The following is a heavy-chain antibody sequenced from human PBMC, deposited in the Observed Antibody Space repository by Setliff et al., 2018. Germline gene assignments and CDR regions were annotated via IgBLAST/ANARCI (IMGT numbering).Heavy chain of an antibody. CDR3: ARARPATIAGVVPGVADFGIDV. J-gene: IGHJ6*02. V-gene: IGHV4-4*07. CDR2: IYTSGST. D-gene: IGHD2-2*01. CDR1: SGSMRNYY. Sequence: SETLSLTCSVSSGSMRNYYWIWIRQPAGEGLEWIGRIYTSGSTNYNPSLKRRVTISLEMSKNQFSLTLSSVTVADTAVYYCARARPATIAGVVPGVADFGIDVWGQGTTVTVSS.